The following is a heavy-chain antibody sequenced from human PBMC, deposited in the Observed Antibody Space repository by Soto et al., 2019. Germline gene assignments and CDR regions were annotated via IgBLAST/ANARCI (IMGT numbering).Heavy chain of an antibody. CDR1: GGSVSSNNW. CDR2: IYHTGAT. CDR3: ARRGARYSPFDY. Sequence: SETLSLTCAVSGGSVSSNNWWNWVRQPPGKGLEWIGEIYHTGATNYNPSLKSRVTISVDKSKDQISLNLNSVTAADTAVYYCARRGARYSPFDYWGQGTLVTVSS. D-gene: IGHD2-15*01. V-gene: IGHV4-4*02. J-gene: IGHJ4*02.